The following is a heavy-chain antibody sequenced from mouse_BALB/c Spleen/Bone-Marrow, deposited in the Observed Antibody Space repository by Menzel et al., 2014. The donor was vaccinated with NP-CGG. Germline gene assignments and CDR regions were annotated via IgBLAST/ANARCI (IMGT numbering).Heavy chain of an antibody. CDR2: IDPANGNT. D-gene: IGHD1-1*01. J-gene: IGHJ3*01. V-gene: IGHV14-3*02. Sequence: VQLQQSGAELVKPGASVKLSCTASGFNIKDTYMHWVKQRPEQGLEWIGRIDPANGNTKYDPKSQGKATITADTSSNTAYLQLSSLTSEDTAVYYCASYYYGSSGFAYGGQGTLVTVSA. CDR1: GFNIKDTY. CDR3: ASYYYGSSGFAY.